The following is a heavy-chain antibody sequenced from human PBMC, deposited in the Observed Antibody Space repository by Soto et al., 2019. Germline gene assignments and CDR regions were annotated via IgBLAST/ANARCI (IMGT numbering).Heavy chain of an antibody. V-gene: IGHV1-69*01. CDR1: GDTSNTRV. J-gene: IGHJ4*02. CDR3: ARGTYCGSNCFFAREY. D-gene: IGHD2-21*01. CDR2: INPVFRAA. Sequence: VQLVQSGAEVKKPGSSVKMSCKASGDTSNTRVISWVRQAPGQGLEWMGGINPVFRAANYSEKYNGRVTSTVDEATRTAYLDLTSLRCEDTAVYFCARGTYCGSNCFFAREYWGQGTLVTVSS.